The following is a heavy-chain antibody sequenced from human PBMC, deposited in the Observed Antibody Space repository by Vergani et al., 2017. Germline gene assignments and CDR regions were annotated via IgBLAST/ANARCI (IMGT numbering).Heavy chain of an antibody. Sequence: QVQLVESGGGVVQRGGSLRLSFATSGYTLSNYDLQWIRQGPGKGLEFVAFIQFDGSNKYYADSVKGRFTLSRDFSKNTLYLQMNSLRTDDTATYYCAKHFRGWGIDYWGQGTQVIVSS. V-gene: IGHV3-30*02. CDR1: GYTLSNYD. CDR2: IQFDGSNK. CDR3: AKHFRGWGIDY. D-gene: IGHD3-16*01. J-gene: IGHJ4*02.